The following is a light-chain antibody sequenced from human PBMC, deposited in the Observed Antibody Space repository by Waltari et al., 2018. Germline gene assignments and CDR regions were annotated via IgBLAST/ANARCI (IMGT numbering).Light chain of an antibody. CDR3: QQLNSYPLT. J-gene: IGKJ4*01. CDR2: AAS. V-gene: IGKV1-9*01. Sequence: DIHLTQSPSFLSASVGDRVTITCRASQGISNYLAWYQLKPGRAPKLLIYAASTLLSGVPSRFSGSGSGTEFTLTISSLQTEDVATYYCQQLNSYPLTFGGGTKVEIK. CDR1: QGISNY.